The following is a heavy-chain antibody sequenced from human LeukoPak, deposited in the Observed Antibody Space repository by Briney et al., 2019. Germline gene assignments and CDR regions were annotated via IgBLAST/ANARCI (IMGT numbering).Heavy chain of an antibody. CDR2: ISSSGSTI. Sequence: GGSLRLSCAASGFTFSDYYMSWIRQAPGNGLEWVSYISSSGSTIYYADSVKGRFTISRDNAKNSLYLQMNSLRAEDTAVYYCARDGSRTWDYGDYGGSALDYWGQGTLVTVSS. CDR1: GFTFSDYY. V-gene: IGHV3-11*04. D-gene: IGHD4-17*01. J-gene: IGHJ4*02. CDR3: ARDGSRTWDYGDYGGSALDY.